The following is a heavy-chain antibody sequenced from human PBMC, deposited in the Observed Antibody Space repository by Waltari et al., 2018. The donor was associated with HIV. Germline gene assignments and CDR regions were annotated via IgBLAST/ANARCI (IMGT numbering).Heavy chain of an antibody. D-gene: IGHD3-16*01. CDR1: GFSVNDHS. V-gene: IGHV3-53*02. CDR2: IDRGGNT. J-gene: IGHJ4*02. Sequence: ELQLVETGGHLIQPGGSLRLSCAASGFSVNDHSMNWVRQAPGKGLEWVSVIDRGGNTNYADSVKGRFTISTDDSKNTLFLQRNSLRVEDTAVYYCARDFSSPSWGFLDYWGQGALVTVSS. CDR3: ARDFSSPSWGFLDY.